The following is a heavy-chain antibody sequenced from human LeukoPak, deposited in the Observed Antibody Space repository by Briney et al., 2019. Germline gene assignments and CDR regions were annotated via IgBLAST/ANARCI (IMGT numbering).Heavy chain of an antibody. Sequence: QPGGSLRLSCAASGFTVSSNYMSWVRQAPGKGLEWVSVIYSGGSTYYADSVKGRFTISRDNSKSTLYLQMNSLRAENTAVYYCARLRWDFYGMDVWGQGTTVTVSS. CDR1: GFTVSSNY. D-gene: IGHD3-3*01. CDR3: ARLRWDFYGMDV. V-gene: IGHV3-53*01. J-gene: IGHJ6*02. CDR2: IYSGGST.